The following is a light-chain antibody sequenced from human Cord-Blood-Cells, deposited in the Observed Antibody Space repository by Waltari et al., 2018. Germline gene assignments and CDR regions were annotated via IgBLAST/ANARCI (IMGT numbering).Light chain of an antibody. Sequence: QSALTQPASVSGSPGQSITISCTGTSSDVGGYNYVSWYQQHPGKAPKIMIYDVSKRPSGVPDRFSGSKSGTSASLAISGLQSEDEADYYCAAWDDSLNGWVFGGGTKLTVL. CDR1: SSDVGGYNY. CDR3: AAWDDSLNGWV. V-gene: IGLV2-14*01. CDR2: DVS. J-gene: IGLJ3*02.